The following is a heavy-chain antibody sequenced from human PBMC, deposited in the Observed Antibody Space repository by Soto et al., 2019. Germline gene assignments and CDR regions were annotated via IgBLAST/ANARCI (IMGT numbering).Heavy chain of an antibody. J-gene: IGHJ4*02. V-gene: IGHV3-48*01. CDR3: ARDDGELRYYFDY. D-gene: IGHD1-26*01. CDR1: GFTFSSYS. CDR2: ISSSSSTI. Sequence: EVQLVESGGGLVQPGGSLRLSCAASGFTFSSYSMNWVRQAPGKGLEWVSYISSSSSTIYYADSVKGRFTISRDNVKNSLYLQMNSLRAEDTAVYYCARDDGELRYYFDYWGQGTLVTVSS.